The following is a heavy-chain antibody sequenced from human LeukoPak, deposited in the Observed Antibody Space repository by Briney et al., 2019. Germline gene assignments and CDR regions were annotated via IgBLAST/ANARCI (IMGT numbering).Heavy chain of an antibody. D-gene: IGHD2-2*01. CDR3: TREARVGSWLEP. V-gene: IGHV1-2*02. J-gene: IGHJ5*02. CDR1: GYTFTDYY. Sequence: ASVKVSHRESGYTFTDYYIHWVRQAPGQGREWMGWINPDNGGTNYAQKFQGRVTMTRDTSIRTVYMDLSRVRSDDTAVFYCTREARVGSWLEPCDQGRQLTVSS. CDR2: INPDNGGT.